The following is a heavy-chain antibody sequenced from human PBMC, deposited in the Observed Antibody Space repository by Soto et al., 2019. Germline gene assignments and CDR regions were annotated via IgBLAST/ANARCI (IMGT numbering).Heavy chain of an antibody. CDR1: GDTHTLNTYA. CDR2: ISPTGGST. CDR3: ARVKRGRGPTIGGGFAS. D-gene: IGHD3-16*01. V-gene: IGHV3-23*01. Sequence: EVQLLESGGGLVQPGGSLRLSCAGSGDTHTLNTYAMSWVRQAPGKGLEWVAGISPTGGSTYCADSVKGRFPISRDNSRRSLSLSSGTLRGDAVAVDLGARVKRGRGPTIGGGFASWGRGCLMTVYS. J-gene: IGHJ1*01.